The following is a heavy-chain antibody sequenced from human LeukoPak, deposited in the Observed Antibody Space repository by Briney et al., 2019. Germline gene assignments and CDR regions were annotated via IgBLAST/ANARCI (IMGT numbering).Heavy chain of an antibody. Sequence: NPSETLSLTCTVSGGSVSSYYWSWIRQPPGKGLEWIGYIYYSGSTNYNPSLKSRVTISVDTSKNQFSLKLSSVTAADTAVYYCARYDHDSSGYYYLDYWGQGTLVTVSS. J-gene: IGHJ4*02. CDR1: GGSVSSYY. CDR3: ARYDHDSSGYYYLDY. D-gene: IGHD3-22*01. CDR2: IYYSGST. V-gene: IGHV4-59*08.